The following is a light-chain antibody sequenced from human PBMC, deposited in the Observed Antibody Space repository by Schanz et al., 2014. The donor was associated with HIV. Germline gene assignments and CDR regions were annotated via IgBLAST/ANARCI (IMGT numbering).Light chain of an antibody. J-gene: IGKJ1*01. CDR2: KAS. CDR3: LQHNSYPRT. V-gene: IGKV1-5*03. Sequence: DIQMTQSPSSLSASVGDRVTITCRASQSISTWLAWYQQKPGNAPKLLIYKASTLESGVPFRFSGSGSGTEFTLTISSLQPEDFATYYCLQHNSYPRTFGQGTKVEIK. CDR1: QSISTW.